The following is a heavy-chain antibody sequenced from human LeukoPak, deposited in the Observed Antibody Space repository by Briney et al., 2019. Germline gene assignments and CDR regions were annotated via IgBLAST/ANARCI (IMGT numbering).Heavy chain of an antibody. Sequence: ASVKVSCKASGYTFTSYGISWVRQAPGQGLEWMGWISAYNGNTNYAQKLQGRVTMTTDTSTSTAYMELRSLRSDDTAVYYCAREGGWDRGYSGYDPAPEDRAFDIWGQGTMVTVSS. CDR2: ISAYNGNT. V-gene: IGHV1-18*01. CDR3: AREGGWDRGYSGYDPAPEDRAFDI. J-gene: IGHJ3*02. D-gene: IGHD5-12*01. CDR1: GYTFTSYG.